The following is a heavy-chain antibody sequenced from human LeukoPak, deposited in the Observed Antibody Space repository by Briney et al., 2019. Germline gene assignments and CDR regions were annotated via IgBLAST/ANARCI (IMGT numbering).Heavy chain of an antibody. D-gene: IGHD3-9*01. Sequence: SQTLSLTCTVSGDSISTGGYYWGWIRQPPGKGLEWIGSIYHSGSTYYNPSLKSRVTISVDTSKNQFSLKLSSVTAADTAVYYCARQRYFDEAYFDYWGQGTLVTVSS. V-gene: IGHV4-38-2*02. CDR2: IYHSGST. CDR1: GDSISTGGYY. CDR3: ARQRYFDEAYFDY. J-gene: IGHJ4*02.